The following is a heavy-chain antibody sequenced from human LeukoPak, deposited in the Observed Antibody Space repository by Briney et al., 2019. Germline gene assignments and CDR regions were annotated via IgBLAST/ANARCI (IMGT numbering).Heavy chain of an antibody. CDR1: GFTVSSNY. CDR2: IYSGGST. Sequence: GGSLRLSCAASGFTVSSNYMSWVRQAPGKGLEWVSVIYSGGSTYYADSAKGRFTISRDNSKNTLYLQMNSLRAEDTAVYYCARVNRYYFDYWGQGTLVTVSS. CDR3: ARVNRYYFDY. D-gene: IGHD1-14*01. V-gene: IGHV3-53*01. J-gene: IGHJ4*02.